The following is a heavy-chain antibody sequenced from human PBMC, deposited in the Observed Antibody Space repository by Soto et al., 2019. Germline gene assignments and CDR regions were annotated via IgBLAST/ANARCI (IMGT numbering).Heavy chain of an antibody. D-gene: IGHD6-13*01. CDR3: ATFYSSSWPRGHHGN. Sequence: QVQLVQSGAEVKKPGASVKVSCKASDYTFTRNGISGVRQAPGHGLEWMGWISGYSGSTNYAQKFQGRVTMTTDTPTSTAYMELRSLRSDDTAVYYCATFYSSSWPRGHHGNWGQGTLVTFSS. V-gene: IGHV1-18*01. J-gene: IGHJ4*02. CDR2: ISGYSGST. CDR1: DYTFTRNG.